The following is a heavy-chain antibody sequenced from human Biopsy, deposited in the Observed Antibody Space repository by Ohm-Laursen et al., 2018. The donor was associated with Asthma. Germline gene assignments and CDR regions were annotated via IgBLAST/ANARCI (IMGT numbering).Heavy chain of an antibody. Sequence: SSVKVSCKSLGGTFNTYVIGWVRQAPGQGLEWIGGINSVFGTTTYPQKFQDRVTITADDSTSTVYMELSSLRSEDTAVYYCARKAGSCISRTCYSLDFRGQGTLVTVSS. CDR1: GGTFNTYV. D-gene: IGHD2-2*01. V-gene: IGHV1-69*01. CDR3: ARKAGSCISRTCYSLDF. CDR2: INSVFGTT. J-gene: IGHJ4*02.